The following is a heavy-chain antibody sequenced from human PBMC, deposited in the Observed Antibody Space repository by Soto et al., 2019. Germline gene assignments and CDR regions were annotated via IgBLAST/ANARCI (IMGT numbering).Heavy chain of an antibody. J-gene: IGHJ4*02. Sequence: EVQLLESGGGLAQPGGSLRLSCAASAFTFSSDAMSWVHQAPGKGLEWVSAASGSGDSTYYADSVNGRFTTSRDNSKNTLYLQRNSLRAEDTAVYYCAKGRASDCPGCTQDYWGQGTLVTVSS. D-gene: IGHD2-21*02. CDR1: AFTFSSDA. CDR3: AKGRASDCPGCTQDY. CDR2: ASGSGDST. V-gene: IGHV3-23*01.